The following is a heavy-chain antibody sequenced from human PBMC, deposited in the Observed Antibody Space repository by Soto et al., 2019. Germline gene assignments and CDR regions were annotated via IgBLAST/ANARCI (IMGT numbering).Heavy chain of an antibody. Sequence: QVQLQQWGSGLLKPSETLSLTCAIYGGSFSDYYWHWIRQSPGKGLEWIGEIHLSGRVNFTPSLKGRTSVSMDTSRNQFFVTPGFVAVEDRAVFFCARAPTRGASAWLDPWGRGNLVTVSS. CDR2: IHLSGRV. J-gene: IGHJ5*02. CDR1: GGSFSDYY. D-gene: IGHD1-26*01. CDR3: ARAPTRGASAWLDP. V-gene: IGHV4-34*01.